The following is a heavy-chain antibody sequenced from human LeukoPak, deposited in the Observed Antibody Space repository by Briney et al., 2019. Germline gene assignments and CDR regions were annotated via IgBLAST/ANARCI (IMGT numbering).Heavy chain of an antibody. CDR2: FYYSGNT. CDR3: ARGRNYYDSSGILDY. V-gene: IGHV4-39*07. Sequence: SETLSLTCTVSGGSIISTSYYWGWIRQPPGKGLEWIGSFYYSGNTYYNPSLQSRVTMSVDTSKNQFSLKLSSVTAADTAVYYCARGRNYYDSSGILDYWGQGTLVTVSS. D-gene: IGHD3-22*01. J-gene: IGHJ4*02. CDR1: GGSIISTSYY.